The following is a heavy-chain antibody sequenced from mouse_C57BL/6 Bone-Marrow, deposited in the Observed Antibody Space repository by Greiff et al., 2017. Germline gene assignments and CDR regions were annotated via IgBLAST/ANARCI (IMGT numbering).Heavy chain of an antibody. J-gene: IGHJ1*03. CDR1: GYTFTDYY. CDR2: IFPGSGST. Sequence: QVQLKESGPELVKPGASVKISCKASGYTFTDYYINWVKQRPGQGLEWIGWIFPGSGSTYYNEKFKGKATLTVDKSSSTAYMLLRSLTSEDSAVYFCARSNYYGSSYGYFDVWGTGTTVTVSS. CDR3: ARSNYYGSSYGYFDV. V-gene: IGHV1-75*01. D-gene: IGHD1-1*01.